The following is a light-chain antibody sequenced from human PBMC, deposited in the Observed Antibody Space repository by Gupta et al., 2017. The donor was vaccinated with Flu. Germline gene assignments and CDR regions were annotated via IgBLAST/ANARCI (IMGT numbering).Light chain of an antibody. CDR2: ESS. CDR3: CSCAYSNSYV. CDR1: SSDVGNYNL. Sequence: QSALTQPASVSGSPGQSLTISCTGTSSDVGNYNLVSWYQKHPDKPPKLIIYESSKRPSGVSDRFSGSTSGNTASLTISGLQAEDEAEYYCCSCAYSNSYVFGTGTQVTVL. V-gene: IGLV2-23*01. J-gene: IGLJ1*01.